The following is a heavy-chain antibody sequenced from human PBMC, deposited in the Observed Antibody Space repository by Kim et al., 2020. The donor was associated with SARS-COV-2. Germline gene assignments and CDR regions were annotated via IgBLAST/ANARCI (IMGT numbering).Heavy chain of an antibody. V-gene: IGHV3-33*01. CDR2: IWYDGSNK. D-gene: IGHD6-13*01. Sequence: GGSLRLSCAASGFTFSSYGMHWVRQAPGKGLEWVAVIWYDGSNKYYADSVKGRFTISRDNSKNTLYLQMNSLRAEDTAVYYCVSQLFSSSWFNPDYWGQGTLVTVSS. CDR1: GFTFSSYG. J-gene: IGHJ4*02. CDR3: VSQLFSSSWFNPDY.